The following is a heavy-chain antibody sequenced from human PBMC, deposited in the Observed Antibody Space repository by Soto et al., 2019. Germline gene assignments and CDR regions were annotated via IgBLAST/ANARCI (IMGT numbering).Heavy chain of an antibody. D-gene: IGHD2-21*02. CDR2: ISGSGGDT. CDR3: AKDAVYGDGLWLAGN. V-gene: IGHV3-23*01. J-gene: IGHJ4*02. Sequence: EVQLLESGGGLVQPGGSLRLSCAASGFSFTNYAMSWIRRAPGKGLEWVSAISGSGGDTYYADSVKGRFTISKDNSKNTLYLQMNSLRAEDTAIYYCAKDAVYGDGLWLAGNWGQGTLVTVSS. CDR1: GFSFTNYA.